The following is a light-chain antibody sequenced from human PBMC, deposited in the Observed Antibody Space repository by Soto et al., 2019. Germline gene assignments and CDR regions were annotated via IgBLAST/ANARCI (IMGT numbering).Light chain of an antibody. J-gene: IGLJ2*01. Sequence: QSVLTQPPSASGTPGQRVTISCSGSSSNIGSNTVNWYQQLPGTAPKLLIYLNNQRPSGVPDRFSGSKSGTSASLAISGLQDADEADYYCAAWDDSLNGQRVFGGGTKLTVL. CDR3: AAWDDSLNGQRV. CDR1: SSNIGSNT. V-gene: IGLV1-44*01. CDR2: LNN.